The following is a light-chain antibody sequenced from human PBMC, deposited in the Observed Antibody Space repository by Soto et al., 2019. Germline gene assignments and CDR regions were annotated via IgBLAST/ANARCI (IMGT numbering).Light chain of an antibody. CDR3: QQYGSSPPLT. V-gene: IGKV3-20*01. CDR1: QSVSSSY. J-gene: IGKJ4*01. CDR2: GAS. Sequence: EIVLTQSPGTLSLSPGERATLSCRASQSVSSSYLAWYQQKPGQAHRLLIYGASSRYTGIPARFSGSGSGTDFTLTISRLEPEDFAVYYCQQYGSSPPLTFGGGTKVEIK.